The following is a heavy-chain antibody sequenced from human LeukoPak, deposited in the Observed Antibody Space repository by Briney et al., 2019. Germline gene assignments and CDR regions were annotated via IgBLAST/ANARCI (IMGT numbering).Heavy chain of an antibody. CDR3: ARARCSSTSCSLLDY. V-gene: IGHV3-13*04. CDR1: GFTFSSYD. CDR2: IGTAGDT. J-gene: IGHJ4*02. Sequence: GGSLRLSCAASGFTFSSYDMHWVRQATRKGLEWVSAIGTAGDTYYPGSVKGRFTISRENAKNSLYLQMNSLKAGDTAVYYCARARCSSTSCSLLDYWGQGTLVTVSS. D-gene: IGHD2-2*01.